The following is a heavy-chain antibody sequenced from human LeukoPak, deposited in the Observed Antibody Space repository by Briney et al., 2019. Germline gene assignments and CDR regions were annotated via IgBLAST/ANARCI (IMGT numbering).Heavy chain of an antibody. V-gene: IGHV3-21*01. CDR3: ARESQTYYYDSSGYQGY. CDR1: GFTFSSYS. Sequence: GSLRLSCAASGFTFSSYSMNWVRQAPGKGLEWVSSISSSSSYIYYADSVKGRFTISRDNAKNSLYLQMNSLRAEDTAVYYCARESQTYYYDSSGYQGYWGQGTLVTVSS. CDR2: ISSSSSYI. J-gene: IGHJ4*02. D-gene: IGHD3-22*01.